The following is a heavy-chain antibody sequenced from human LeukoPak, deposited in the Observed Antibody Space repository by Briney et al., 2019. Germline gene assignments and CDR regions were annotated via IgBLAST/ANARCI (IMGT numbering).Heavy chain of an antibody. CDR3: ARVPVNIWENWFDP. V-gene: IGHV4-39*07. D-gene: IGHD1-26*01. Sequence: SETLSLTCTVSGGSISSSRYSWGWIRQPPGKALEWIGSIYYSGSPYYNPSLKSRVTISVDTSKNQFSLKLSSVTAADTAVYYCARVPVNIWENWFDPWGQGTLVTVSS. CDR2: IYYSGSP. CDR1: GGSISSSRYS. J-gene: IGHJ5*02.